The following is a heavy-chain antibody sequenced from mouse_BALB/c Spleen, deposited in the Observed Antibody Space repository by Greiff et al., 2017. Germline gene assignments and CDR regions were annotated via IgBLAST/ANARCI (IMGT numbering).Heavy chain of an antibody. D-gene: IGHD1-1*01. Sequence: VQLKESGAELVKPGASVKLSCTASGFNIKDTYMHWVKQRPEQGLEWIGRIDPANGNTKYDPKFQGKATITADTSSNTAYLQLSSLTSEDTAVYYCARYDTTVSYYFDDWGQGTTRTVSS. J-gene: IGHJ2*01. CDR3: ARYDTTVSYYFDD. CDR1: GFNIKDTY. V-gene: IGHV14-3*02. CDR2: IDPANGNT.